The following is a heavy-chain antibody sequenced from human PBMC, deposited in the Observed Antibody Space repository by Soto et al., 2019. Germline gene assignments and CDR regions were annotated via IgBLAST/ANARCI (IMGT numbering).Heavy chain of an antibody. CDR2: IFSNDEK. CDR3: ARSDGDGYRGWYFDY. Sequence: SGPTLVNPTDTLTLTCTVSGFSLSNARMGVSWIRQPPGKALEWLAHIFSNDEKSYSTSLKSRLTISKDTSKSQVVLTMTNMDPVDTATYYCARSDGDGYRGWYFDYWGQGTLVTVSS. J-gene: IGHJ4*02. D-gene: IGHD5-12*01. CDR1: GFSLSNARMG. V-gene: IGHV2-26*01.